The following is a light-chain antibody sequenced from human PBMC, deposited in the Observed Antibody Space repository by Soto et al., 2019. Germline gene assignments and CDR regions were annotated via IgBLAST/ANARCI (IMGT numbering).Light chain of an antibody. CDR2: GAS. Sequence: EIVLAQSPGTLSLSPGERATLSCRTSQTISNTYLAWYQHKPGQAPMLLIDGASNRATGIPDRFSGSGSGTDFSLTIGSVEPEDFAVYYCQQYVTSPPGYTFGQGTRLETK. CDR3: QQYVTSPPGYT. J-gene: IGKJ2*01. CDR1: QTISNTY. V-gene: IGKV3-20*01.